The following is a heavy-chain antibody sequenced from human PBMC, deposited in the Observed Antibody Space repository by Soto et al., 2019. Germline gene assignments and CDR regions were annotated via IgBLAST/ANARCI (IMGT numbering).Heavy chain of an antibody. V-gene: IGHV1-18*04. D-gene: IGHD2-15*01. CDR3: ARDLRMHCSGGSCYPGGYYFDY. CDR1: GYTFTNYG. J-gene: IGHJ4*02. CDR2: ISAYNGNT. Sequence: ASVKVSFKASGYTFTNYGFSWVRQAPGQGLEWMGWISAYNGNTNYAQKLQGRVTMTTDTSTSTAYMELRSMRSDDTAVYYCARDLRMHCSGGSCYPGGYYFDYWGQGTLVTVSS.